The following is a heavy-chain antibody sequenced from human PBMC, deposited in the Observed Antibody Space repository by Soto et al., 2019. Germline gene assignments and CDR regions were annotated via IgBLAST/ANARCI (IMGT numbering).Heavy chain of an antibody. Sequence: PGGSLRLSCAASGFTFDDYAMHWVRQAPGKGLEWVSGISWNSGSIGYADSVKGRFTISRDNAKNSLYLQMNSLRAEDTALYYCAKGEQYSSSWAIDYWGQGTLVTVSS. CDR2: ISWNSGSI. V-gene: IGHV3-9*01. CDR1: GFTFDDYA. CDR3: AKGEQYSSSWAIDY. J-gene: IGHJ4*02. D-gene: IGHD6-13*01.